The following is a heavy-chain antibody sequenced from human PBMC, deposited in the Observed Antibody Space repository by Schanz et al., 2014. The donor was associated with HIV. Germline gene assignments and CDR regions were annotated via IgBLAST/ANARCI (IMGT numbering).Heavy chain of an antibody. CDR1: GGSFRGYY. CDR3: ARGDFGGNSVDF. CDR2: VRHTGGT. J-gene: IGHJ4*01. D-gene: IGHD2-21*02. Sequence: QVQLQQWGAGLLKPSETLNLTCAVYGGSFRGYYWTWIRQFPGVGLEWIGGVRHTGGTNYNPSLKSRVTMSMDTSKTQFSLKMTSVTAADTAMYFCARGDFGGNSVDFWGHGNLVTVSS. V-gene: IGHV4-34*01.